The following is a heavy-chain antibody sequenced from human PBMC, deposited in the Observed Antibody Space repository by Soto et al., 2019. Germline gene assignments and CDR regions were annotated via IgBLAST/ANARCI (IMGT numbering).Heavy chain of an antibody. CDR3: ARSDIVVVVAATQPYYYYYMDV. CDR2: IYYSGST. J-gene: IGHJ6*03. D-gene: IGHD2-15*01. V-gene: IGHV4-59*01. CDR1: GGSISIYY. Sequence: PSETLSLTCTVSGGSISIYYWSWIRQPPGKGLEWIGYIYYSGSTNYNPSLKSRVTISVDTSKNQFSLKLSSVTAADTAVYYCARSDIVVVVAATQPYYYYYMDVWGKGTTVT.